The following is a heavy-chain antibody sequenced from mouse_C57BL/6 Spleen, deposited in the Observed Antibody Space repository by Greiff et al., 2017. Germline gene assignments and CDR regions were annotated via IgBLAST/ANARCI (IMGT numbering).Heavy chain of an antibody. CDR3: ARTRQLRLPYYAMDD. CDR2: INYDGSST. V-gene: IGHV5-16*01. D-gene: IGHD3-2*02. J-gene: IGHJ4*01. Sequence: EVKVVESEGGLVQPGSSMKLSCTASGFTFSDYYMAWVRQVPEKGLEWVANINYDGSSTYYLDSLKSRFIISRDNAKNILYLQMSSLKSEDTATYDCARTRQLRLPYYAMDDWGQGTSVTVSS. CDR1: GFTFSDYY.